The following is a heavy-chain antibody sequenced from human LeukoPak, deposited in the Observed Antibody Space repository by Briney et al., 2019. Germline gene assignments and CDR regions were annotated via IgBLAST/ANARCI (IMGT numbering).Heavy chain of an antibody. CDR1: GFTFGDYA. CDR3: TKLYYYDSSGYYLSDPYYFDF. D-gene: IGHD3-22*01. V-gene: IGHV3-49*04. Sequence: GGSLRLSCTASGFTFGDYAMSWVRQAPGKGLEWVGFIRSKAYGGTTEYAASVKGRFTISRDDSKSIAYLQMNSLKTEDTAVYYCTKLYYYDSSGYYLSDPYYFDFWGQGTLVTVSS. J-gene: IGHJ4*02. CDR2: IRSKAYGGTT.